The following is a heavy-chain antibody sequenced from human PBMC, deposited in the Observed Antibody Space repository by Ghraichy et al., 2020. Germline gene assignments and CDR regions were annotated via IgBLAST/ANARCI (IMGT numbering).Heavy chain of an antibody. Sequence: SVKVSCKASGGTFSSYAISWVRQAPGQGLEWMGGIIPIFGTANYAQKFQGRVTITADESTSTAYMELSSLRSEDTAVYYCARGPSGYCSSTSCLALGYYYGMDVWGQGTTVTVSS. D-gene: IGHD2-2*01. V-gene: IGHV1-69*13. CDR2: IIPIFGTA. CDR1: GGTFSSYA. J-gene: IGHJ6*02. CDR3: ARGPSGYCSSTSCLALGYYYGMDV.